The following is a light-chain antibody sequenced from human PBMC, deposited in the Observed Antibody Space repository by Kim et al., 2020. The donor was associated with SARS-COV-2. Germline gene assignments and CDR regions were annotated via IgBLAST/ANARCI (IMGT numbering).Light chain of an antibody. J-gene: IGKJ4*01. CDR1: QSILYSSNNKNY. V-gene: IGKV4-1*01. Sequence: DIVMTQSPDSLAVSLGERATINCKSSQSILYSSNNKNYVAWYQQKPGQLPKLLIYWASTRESGVPDRFSGSGSGTDFTLTISSLQAEDVAVYYCHQYYSIPPYTFGGGTKVDIK. CDR2: WAS. CDR3: HQYYSIPPYT.